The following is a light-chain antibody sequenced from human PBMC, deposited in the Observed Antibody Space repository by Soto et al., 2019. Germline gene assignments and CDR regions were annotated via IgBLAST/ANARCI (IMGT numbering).Light chain of an antibody. V-gene: IGLV2-14*01. J-gene: IGLJ3*02. CDR1: SSDVGGYNY. CDR3: SSYTSSNTWV. Sequence: QSVLTQPASVSGSPGQSITISCTGTSSDVGGYNYVSWYQQHPGKAPKLIIYEVTNRPSGVSNRFSGSKSGNTASLTISGLQAGDEADYYCSSYTSSNTWVFGGGTKLTVL. CDR2: EVT.